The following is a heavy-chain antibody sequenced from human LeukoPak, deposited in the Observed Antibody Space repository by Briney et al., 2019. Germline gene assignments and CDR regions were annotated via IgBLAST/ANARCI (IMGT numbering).Heavy chain of an antibody. J-gene: IGHJ4*02. CDR3: AKDGGQGADY. CDR1: GFTFSSYS. CDR2: ISGSDGST. V-gene: IGHV3-23*01. D-gene: IGHD3-16*01. Sequence: GGSLRLSCAASGFTFSSYSMNWVRQAPGRGLEWVSGISGSDGSTYYADSVKGRFTISRDNSKNTLYLQMNSLRAEDMAVYYCAKDGGQGADYWGQGTLVSVSS.